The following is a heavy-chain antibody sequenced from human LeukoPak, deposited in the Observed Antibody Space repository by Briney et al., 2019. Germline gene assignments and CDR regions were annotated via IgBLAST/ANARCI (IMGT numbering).Heavy chain of an antibody. CDR3: AREHFQEYYFDY. J-gene: IGHJ4*02. CDR1: GFTFSSYG. Sequence: GGSLRLSCAASGFTFSSYGMHWVRQAPGKGLEWVAVIWYDGSNKYYADSVKGRFTISRDNSKNTLYLQMNSLRAEDTAVYYCAREHFQEYYFDYWGQGTQVTVSS. CDR2: IWYDGSNK. D-gene: IGHD2/OR15-2a*01. V-gene: IGHV3-33*01.